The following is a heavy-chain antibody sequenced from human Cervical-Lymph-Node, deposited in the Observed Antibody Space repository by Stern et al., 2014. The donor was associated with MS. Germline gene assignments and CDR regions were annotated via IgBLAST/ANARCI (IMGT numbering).Heavy chain of an antibody. Sequence: EVQLVESGGGLVQPGGSLRLSFAASGFTFSTFAMSWVRQAPGKGLEWLSGISNTGGTTSYPGSLKGRFSISRDNSKNTLYLQMNSLRGEDTALYYCAKGGDGYNFDYYGMDVWGQGTTVTVSS. D-gene: IGHD5-24*01. J-gene: IGHJ6*02. CDR2: ISNTGGTT. CDR1: GFTFSTFA. CDR3: AKGGDGYNFDYYGMDV. V-gene: IGHV3-23*04.